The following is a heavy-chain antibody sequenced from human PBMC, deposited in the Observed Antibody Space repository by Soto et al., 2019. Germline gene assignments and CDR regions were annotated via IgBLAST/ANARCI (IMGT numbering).Heavy chain of an antibody. CDR2: IRGSGTET. CDR3: ARSEGAEVVVWFDT. J-gene: IGHJ5*02. Sequence: EVQLLESGGDLVQPGGSLRVSCVASGFSFSNYAMSWVRQAPGKGLEWVSGIRGSGTETHYAASVKGRFTISRDNSENTVYLEMHSLHVGDTVVYYCARSEGAEVVVWFDTWGQGTLVTVSS. D-gene: IGHD1-26*01. CDR1: GFSFSNYA. V-gene: IGHV3-23*01.